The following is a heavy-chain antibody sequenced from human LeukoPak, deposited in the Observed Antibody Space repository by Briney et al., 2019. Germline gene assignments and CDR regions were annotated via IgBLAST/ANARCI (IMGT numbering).Heavy chain of an antibody. J-gene: IGHJ5*02. CDR2: ILYDGSNG. CDR1: GFTFSKYA. CDR3: ARRDVLTGSTWFDP. Sequence: GGSLRLSCAASGFTFSKYAMTWVRHTPGKGREGVAIILYDGSNGYADSVKGRFTISRDNSRNTLYLQMNSLRAEDTAVYFCARRDVLTGSTWFDPWGQGTLVVVSS. V-gene: IGHV3-33*07. D-gene: IGHD3-9*01.